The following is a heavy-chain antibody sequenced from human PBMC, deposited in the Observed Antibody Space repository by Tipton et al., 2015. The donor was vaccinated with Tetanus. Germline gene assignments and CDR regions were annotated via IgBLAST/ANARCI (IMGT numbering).Heavy chain of an antibody. Sequence: TLSLTCIVSGGSLRTSDYYGAWVRQSPVKGLEWIGSVSYSGRTYYNPSLKSRLTMSVDTSKKDFSVRLRSVTAADTGVYYCARGITDGYNRRLDYWGQGTLVAVSP. D-gene: IGHD5-24*01. CDR2: VSYSGRT. V-gene: IGHV4-39*02. J-gene: IGHJ4*02. CDR3: ARGITDGYNRRLDY. CDR1: GGSLRTSDYY.